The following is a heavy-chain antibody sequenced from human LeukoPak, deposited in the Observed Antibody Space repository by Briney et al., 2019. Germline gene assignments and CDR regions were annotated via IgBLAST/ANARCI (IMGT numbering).Heavy chain of an antibody. J-gene: IGHJ3*02. Sequence: ASVKVSCKASGYTFTNYDINWVRQATGQGLEWMGWMNPNSGNTGYAQKFQGRVTMTRNTSISTAYMELSSLRSDDTAVYYCARVRGGAPSLVAAFHIWGHGTMVTVSS. V-gene: IGHV1-8*01. CDR2: MNPNSGNT. D-gene: IGHD4-23*01. CDR3: ARVRGGAPSLVAAFHI. CDR1: GYTFTNYD.